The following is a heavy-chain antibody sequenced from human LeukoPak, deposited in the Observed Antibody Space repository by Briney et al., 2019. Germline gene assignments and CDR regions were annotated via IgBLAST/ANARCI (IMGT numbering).Heavy chain of an antibody. Sequence: GGSLRLSCAASGFTFSSNYMSWVRQAPGKGLEWVSVIYSGGSTYYADSVKGRFTISRDNSKNTLYLQMNSMRAEDTAVYYCAGDIVVVVDPPEDYYYLDVWGKGTTVTVSS. D-gene: IGHD2-15*01. CDR3: AGDIVVVVDPPEDYYYLDV. V-gene: IGHV3-53*01. CDR2: IYSGGST. J-gene: IGHJ6*03. CDR1: GFTFSSNY.